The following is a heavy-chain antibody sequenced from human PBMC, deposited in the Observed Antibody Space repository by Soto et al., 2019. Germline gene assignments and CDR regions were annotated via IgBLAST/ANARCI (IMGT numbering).Heavy chain of an antibody. CDR3: VRDTYDTGPL. CDR1: GFTFSSYW. Sequence: GGSLRLSCAASGFTFSSYWMHWVRQVPGKGLVWVSRINSNGSSTSYADSVKGRFTISRDNAKNSLHLQMHSLRAEDTALYYCVRDTYDTGPLWGQGTLVTVSS. D-gene: IGHD3-9*01. V-gene: IGHV3-74*01. J-gene: IGHJ4*02. CDR2: INSNGSST.